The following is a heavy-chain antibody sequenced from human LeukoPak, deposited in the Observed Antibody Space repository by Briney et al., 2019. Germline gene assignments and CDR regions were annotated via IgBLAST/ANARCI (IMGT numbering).Heavy chain of an antibody. CDR1: GGSFSGYY. V-gene: IGHV4-34*01. CDR3: ATSYGYNYPYCFDY. J-gene: IGHJ4*02. CDR2: INHSGST. Sequence: PSETLSLTCAVYGGSFSGYYWSWIRQPPGKGLEWIGEINHSGSTNYNPSLKSRVTISVDTSKNQFSLKLSSVTAADTAVYYCATSYGYNYPYCFDYWGQGTLVTVSS. D-gene: IGHD5-24*01.